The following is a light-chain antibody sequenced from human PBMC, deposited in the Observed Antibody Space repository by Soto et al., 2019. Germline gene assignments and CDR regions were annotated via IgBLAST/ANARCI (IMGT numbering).Light chain of an antibody. V-gene: IGKV3-20*01. CDR1: QSVCSNC. J-gene: IGKJ1*01. Sequence: PGEGATLSCRASQSVCSNCLAWYQQKPGQAPRLLIFGASSRATGIPDRFSDSGSGTDFTLTISRLEPEDFAVYYCQHYGTTPWTFGQGTKVEIK. CDR3: QHYGTTPWT. CDR2: GAS.